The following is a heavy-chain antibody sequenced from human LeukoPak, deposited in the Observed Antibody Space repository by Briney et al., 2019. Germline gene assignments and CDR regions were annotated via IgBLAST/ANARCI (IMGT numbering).Heavy chain of an antibody. Sequence: GGSLRLSCAASGFTFSDYYMSWIRQAPGKGLEGVSYISSSSSYTNYADSVKGRFTISRDNAKNSLYLQMNSLRAEDTAVYYCARTRTVTAWYFDYWGQGTLVTVSS. D-gene: IGHD4-17*01. CDR3: ARTRTVTAWYFDY. V-gene: IGHV3-11*06. CDR1: GFTFSDYY. CDR2: ISSSSSYT. J-gene: IGHJ4*02.